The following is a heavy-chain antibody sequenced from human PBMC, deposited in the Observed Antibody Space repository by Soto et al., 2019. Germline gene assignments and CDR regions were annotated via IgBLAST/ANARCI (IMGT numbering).Heavy chain of an antibody. CDR3: ARVDVGIVAAGIDGFDI. J-gene: IGHJ3*02. Sequence: EVQLVESGGGLVQPGGSLELSCAASGFTFSASAMHWVRQASGKGLEWVGRIRSNGRTAYAASMQGRFTISRDDSKNTLYLQMNSLRAEDTAVYYCARVDVGIVAAGIDGFDIWGQGTMVTVSS. V-gene: IGHV3-73*02. D-gene: IGHD6-13*01. CDR2: IRSNGRT. CDR1: GFTFSASA.